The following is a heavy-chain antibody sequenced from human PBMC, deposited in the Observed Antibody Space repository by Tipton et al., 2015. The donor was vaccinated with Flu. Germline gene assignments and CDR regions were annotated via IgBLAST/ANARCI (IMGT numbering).Heavy chain of an antibody. CDR2: IYRTGST. D-gene: IGHD3-10*01. CDR3: ARASFYGSGTLHGMDV. V-gene: IGHV4-38-2*02. J-gene: IGHJ6*02. CDR1: GYFINSGYY. Sequence: TLSLTCTVSGYFINSGYYWGWIRQSPGEGLQWIASIYRTGSTYYNPSLKSRVTMSVDTSKNQFSLKLSSVTAADTAVYYCARASFYGSGTLHGMDVWGQGTTVTVSS.